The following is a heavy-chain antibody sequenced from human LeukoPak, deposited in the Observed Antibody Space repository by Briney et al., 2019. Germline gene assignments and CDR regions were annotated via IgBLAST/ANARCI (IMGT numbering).Heavy chain of an antibody. Sequence: GGSLRLSCAASGFTFSNYAMSWVRQAPGEGLEWVAAVSGSGVSTYYSDSVKGRFTISRDNSKNTLYLQMNSLRAEDTAVYYCAKAPFMITFGGVIAGKPYYFDYWGQGTLVTVSS. J-gene: IGHJ4*02. CDR1: GFTFSNYA. CDR3: AKAPFMITFGGVIAGKPYYFDY. CDR2: VSGSGVST. D-gene: IGHD3-16*02. V-gene: IGHV3-23*01.